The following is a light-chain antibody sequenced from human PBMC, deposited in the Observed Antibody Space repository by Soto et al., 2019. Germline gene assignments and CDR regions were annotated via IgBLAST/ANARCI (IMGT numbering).Light chain of an antibody. J-gene: IGKJ2*01. V-gene: IGKV1-17*01. CDR2: NAF. CDR1: QGIRND. Sequence: DIQMTQSPSSLSASVGDRVTITCRASQGIRNDLGWYQQKPGKAPKRLIYNAFNLQSGVPSSFSGSASGTEFTLTISSLQPDDLATYYCQQYISYPYTFGQGTKVDIK. CDR3: QQYISYPYT.